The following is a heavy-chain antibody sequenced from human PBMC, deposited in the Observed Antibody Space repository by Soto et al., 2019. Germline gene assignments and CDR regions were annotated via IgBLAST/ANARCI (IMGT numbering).Heavy chain of an antibody. J-gene: IGHJ4*02. D-gene: IGHD5-12*01. CDR3: ARNSGPKAFFDY. Sequence: EVQEVESGGDLVQPGGSLRLSCAASGFIVTNNYMSWVRQAPGKGLEWVSVLYSGGSTYYADSVKGRFTISRDNSKNTLYLQMNSLRVEDTAVYYCARNSGPKAFFDYWGQGTLVTVSS. CDR1: GFIVTNNY. CDR2: LYSGGST. V-gene: IGHV3-66*01.